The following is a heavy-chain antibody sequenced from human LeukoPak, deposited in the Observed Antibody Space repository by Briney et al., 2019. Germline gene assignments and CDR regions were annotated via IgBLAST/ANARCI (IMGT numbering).Heavy chain of an antibody. D-gene: IGHD5-24*01. CDR2: MNPNSGNT. J-gene: IGHJ4*02. V-gene: IGHV1-8*01. CDR1: GYTFTSYD. Sequence: ASVKVSCKASGYTFTSYDINWVRQATGQGLEWMGWMNPNSGNTGYAQKFQGRVTMTRNTSISTAYMELSSLRSEDTAVYYCARGSNKRDGYNFGYWGQGTLVTVSS. CDR3: ARGSNKRDGYNFGY.